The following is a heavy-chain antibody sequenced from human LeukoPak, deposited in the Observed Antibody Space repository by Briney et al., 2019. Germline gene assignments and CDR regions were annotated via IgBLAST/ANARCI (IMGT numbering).Heavy chain of an antibody. D-gene: IGHD3-10*01. CDR1: GFTFSSYA. CDR3: STSMVRGVIRSYYYYGMDV. J-gene: IGHJ6*02. V-gene: IGHV3-23*01. CDR2: ISGSGGST. Sequence: GGSLRLSCAASGFTFSSYAMSWVRQAPGKGLEWVAAISGSGGSTYYAYSVKGRFTISRDNSKNTLYLQMNSLGAEDTAVYYCSTSMVRGVIRSYYYYGMDVWGQGTTVTVSS.